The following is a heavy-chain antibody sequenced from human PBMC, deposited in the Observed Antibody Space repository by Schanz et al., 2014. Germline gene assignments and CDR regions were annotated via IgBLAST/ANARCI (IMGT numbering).Heavy chain of an antibody. CDR2: MNESHSTI. CDR1: GFSLDIFA. Sequence: EVHLLESGGGLVEPGGSLRLSCATSGFSLDIFAVSWVRQAPGKGLEWVSAMNESHSTIYYADSVKGRFTISRDNSKNTLYLQMNSLRAEDTAVYFCAKIERNEDWGQGTLVTVSS. V-gene: IGHV3-23*01. J-gene: IGHJ4*02. CDR3: AKIERNED. D-gene: IGHD1-1*01.